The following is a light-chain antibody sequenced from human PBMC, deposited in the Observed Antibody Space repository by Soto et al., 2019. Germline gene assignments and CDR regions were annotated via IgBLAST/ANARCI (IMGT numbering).Light chain of an antibody. CDR1: GSNTGPTYD. J-gene: IGLJ2*01. Sequence: QSVLTQPPSVSGAPGQRVTISCTESGSNTGPTYDVHWYQQLPGTAPKLLIYGNSIRPSGVPDRFSGSKSGTSASLAITGLQTEDEADYYCQSYDSGLSVVVFGGGTKVTVL. CDR3: QSYDSGLSVVV. V-gene: IGLV1-40*01. CDR2: GNS.